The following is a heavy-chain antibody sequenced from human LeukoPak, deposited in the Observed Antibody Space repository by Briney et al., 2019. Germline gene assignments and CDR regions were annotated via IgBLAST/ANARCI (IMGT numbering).Heavy chain of an antibody. V-gene: IGHV3-9*01. J-gene: IGHJ4*02. Sequence: GGSLRLSCAASGFPFISYAMTWVRQAPGKGLEWVSGISWHSGSIGYADSVKGRFTISRDNAKNSLYLQMNSLRAEDTALYYCAKDTWDSSGYLSLWGQGTLVTVSS. CDR2: ISWHSGSI. CDR1: GFPFISYA. CDR3: AKDTWDSSGYLSL. D-gene: IGHD3-22*01.